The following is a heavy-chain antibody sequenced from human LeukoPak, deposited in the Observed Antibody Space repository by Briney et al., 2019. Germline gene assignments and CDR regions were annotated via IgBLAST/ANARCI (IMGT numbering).Heavy chain of an antibody. J-gene: IGHJ5*02. CDR2: INPDGTKT. D-gene: IGHD3-3*01. V-gene: IGHV3-7*01. CDR1: GFTFTRFW. CDR3: ATAPASVDSS. Sequence: GGSLRLSCAASGFTFTRFWMTWVRQSPGKGLEWVANINPDGTKTTYVDSVKGRFTISRDNAKNSLFLHMSSLRAEDTAAYYCATAPASVDSSWGQGTLVAVSS.